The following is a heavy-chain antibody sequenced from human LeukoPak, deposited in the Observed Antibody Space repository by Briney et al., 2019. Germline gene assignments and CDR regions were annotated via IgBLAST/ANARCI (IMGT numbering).Heavy chain of an antibody. V-gene: IGHV1-69*13. CDR3: AGDYMDTAPHPGSLDV. CDR1: VGICRSYA. Sequence: SVPVSCKHSVGICRSYAISWVRQPPGQRQEWMGEIIPISGTAHCAQHVPCRATITADESTSTAYKELSSLRSEDTAVYYCAGDYMDTAPHPGSLDVWGKGTTVTVSS. D-gene: IGHD5-18*01. J-gene: IGHJ6*04. CDR2: IIPISGTA.